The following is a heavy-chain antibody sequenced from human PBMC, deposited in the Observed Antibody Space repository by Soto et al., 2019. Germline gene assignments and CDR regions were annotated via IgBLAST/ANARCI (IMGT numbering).Heavy chain of an antibody. CDR2: IKSKTDGGTT. D-gene: IGHD3-3*01. V-gene: IGHV3-15*01. J-gene: IGHJ5*02. CDR1: GFTFSNAW. Sequence: GGSLRLSCAASGFTFSNAWMSWVRQAPGKGLEWVGRIKSKTDGGTTDYAAPVKGRFTISRDDSKNTLYLQMNSLKTEDTAVYYCTTDDDFWSGYPLYNWFDPWGQGTLVTVSS. CDR3: TTDDDFWSGYPLYNWFDP.